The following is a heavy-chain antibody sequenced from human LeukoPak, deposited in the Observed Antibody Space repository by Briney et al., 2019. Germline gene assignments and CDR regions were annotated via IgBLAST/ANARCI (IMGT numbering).Heavy chain of an antibody. CDR1: GFTFSSYA. V-gene: IGHV3-23*01. J-gene: IGHJ6*02. D-gene: IGHD6-19*01. CDR2: ISGSGGST. Sequence: PGGSLRLSCAASGFTFSSYAMSWVRQAPGKGPEWVSAISGSGGSTYYADSVKGRFTISRDNSKNTLYLQMNSLRAEDTAVYYCATGPGDSGYYYYYGMDVWGQGTTVTVSS. CDR3: ATGPGDSGYYYYYGMDV.